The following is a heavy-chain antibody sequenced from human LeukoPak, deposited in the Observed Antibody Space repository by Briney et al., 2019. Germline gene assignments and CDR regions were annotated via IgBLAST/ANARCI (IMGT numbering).Heavy chain of an antibody. Sequence: ASVKVSCKSSGENFSSYVITWVRQAPGQGLEWMGWISAYNGNTNYAQKLQGRVTMTTDTSTSTAYMELRSMRSDDTAVYYCARDSTVTGDYWGQGTLVTVSS. CDR2: ISAYNGNT. D-gene: IGHD4-17*01. CDR3: ARDSTVTGDY. V-gene: IGHV1-18*01. J-gene: IGHJ4*02. CDR1: GENFSSYV.